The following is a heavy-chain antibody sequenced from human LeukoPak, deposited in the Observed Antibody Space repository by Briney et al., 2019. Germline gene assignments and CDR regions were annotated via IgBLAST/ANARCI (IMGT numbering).Heavy chain of an antibody. CDR3: ARAKMGTGGGIFDY. CDR1: GFTFSSYE. Sequence: GGSLRLSCAASGFTFSSYEMNWVRQAPGKGLEWVSYNYGSGSTKYYADSVKGRFTIFRDNTKNSLSLQMNSLRAEDTAVYYCARAKMGTGGGIFDYWGQGTLVTVSS. D-gene: IGHD5-24*01. V-gene: IGHV3-48*03. J-gene: IGHJ4*02. CDR2: NYGSGSTK.